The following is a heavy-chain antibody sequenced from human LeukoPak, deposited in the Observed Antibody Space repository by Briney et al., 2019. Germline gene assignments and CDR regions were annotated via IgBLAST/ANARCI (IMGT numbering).Heavy chain of an antibody. CDR1: GFTFNYYA. J-gene: IGHJ4*02. CDR3: ASGLFKYTSGSDLFDY. Sequence: PGGSLRLSCTASGFTFNYYAMHWVRQAPGKGLAWVALISFDGGTKFYADSVKGRFTISRDTSKNTLFLQMDSLRPEDTAVYYCASGLFKYTSGSDLFDYWGLGTLVTVSS. V-gene: IGHV3-30-3*01. D-gene: IGHD5-18*01. CDR2: ISFDGGTK.